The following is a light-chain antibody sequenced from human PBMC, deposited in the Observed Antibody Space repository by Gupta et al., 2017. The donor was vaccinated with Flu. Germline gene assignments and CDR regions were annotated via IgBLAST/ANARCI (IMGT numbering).Light chain of an antibody. J-gene: IGLJ3*02. CDR2: DDR. Sequence: SYVLTQPPAMSVAPGQTASITCGGNNFLSKSVNWYQQKPGQAPVLVVYDDRDRPSGIPERFSGSNSANTATLTISRVDVGDEADYYCQVWDSSSDLLVFGGGTRLTVL. V-gene: IGLV3-21*02. CDR3: QVWDSSSDLLV. CDR1: NFLSKS.